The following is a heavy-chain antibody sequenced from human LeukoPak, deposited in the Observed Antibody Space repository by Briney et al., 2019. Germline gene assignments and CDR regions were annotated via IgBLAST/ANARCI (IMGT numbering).Heavy chain of an antibody. V-gene: IGHV3-30*18. CDR1: GFTFSSYG. D-gene: IGHD1-26*01. Sequence: TGGSLSLSCAASGFTFSSYGMHWVRQAPGKGLEWVAVISYDGSNKYYADSVKGRFTISRDNSKNTLYLQMNSLRAEDTAVYYCAKATAHYYGMDVWGQGTTVTVSS. CDR3: AKATAHYYGMDV. J-gene: IGHJ6*02. CDR2: ISYDGSNK.